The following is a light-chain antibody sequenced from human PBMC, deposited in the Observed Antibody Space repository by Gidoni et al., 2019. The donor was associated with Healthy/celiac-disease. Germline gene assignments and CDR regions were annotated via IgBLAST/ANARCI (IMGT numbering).Light chain of an antibody. Sequence: DIQLTQSPSFLSASVGDRVTITCRASQRSSSYLAWYQQKPGKAPKLLIYAASTLQSGVPSRFSGSGSGTEFTLTSSSLQPEDVATYYWQQLKSYPRTFGPGTKVDIK. CDR3: QQLKSYPRT. J-gene: IGKJ3*01. CDR1: QRSSSY. V-gene: IGKV1-9*01. CDR2: AAS.